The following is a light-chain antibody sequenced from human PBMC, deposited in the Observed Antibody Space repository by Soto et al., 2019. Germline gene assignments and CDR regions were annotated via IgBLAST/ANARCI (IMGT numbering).Light chain of an antibody. Sequence: IVLTQSPDTLSLSPGDRATLSCRASQTVRNNYLAWYQQKPGQAPRLLIYDASSRATGIPDRFSGGGSGTDFTLTISRLEPEDFAVYYCQQYGSSPYTFGQGTKVDIK. CDR3: QQYGSSPYT. CDR1: QTVRNNY. V-gene: IGKV3-20*01. J-gene: IGKJ2*01. CDR2: DAS.